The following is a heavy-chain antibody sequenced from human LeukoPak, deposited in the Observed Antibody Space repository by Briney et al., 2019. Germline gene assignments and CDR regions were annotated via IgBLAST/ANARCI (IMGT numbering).Heavy chain of an antibody. Sequence: GESLKISCKGSGYRFSDYWIGWVRQMPGKGLQWMGVIYPDDSDISYSPSFQGQVTISADKSIITAYLQWSSLKASDTAMYYCARHGRGSRSPNAFDFWGQGTMVTVSS. J-gene: IGHJ3*01. D-gene: IGHD3-10*01. CDR1: GYRFSDYW. V-gene: IGHV5-51*01. CDR2: IYPDDSDI. CDR3: ARHGRGSRSPNAFDF.